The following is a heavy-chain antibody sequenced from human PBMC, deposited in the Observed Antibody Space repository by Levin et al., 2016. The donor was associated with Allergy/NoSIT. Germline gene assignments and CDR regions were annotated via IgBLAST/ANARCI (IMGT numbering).Heavy chain of an antibody. CDR3: ARMSPYDSWNVYRPFFYYYHMDV. CDR2: IYDTGNT. D-gene: IGHD3-3*01. Sequence: GSLRLSCTVSGGSINDYYWSWVRQSPTKGLEWIGYIYDTGNTNYNPTLESRVTISVDLSKNQFSLKLSSVTPADTAVYYCARMSPYDSWNVYRPFFYYYHMDVWANGTTVIVSS. J-gene: IGHJ6*04. V-gene: IGHV4-59*13. CDR1: GGSINDYY.